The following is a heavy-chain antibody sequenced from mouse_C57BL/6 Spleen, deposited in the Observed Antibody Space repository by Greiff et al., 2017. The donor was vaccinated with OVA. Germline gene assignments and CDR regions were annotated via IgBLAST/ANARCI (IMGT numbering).Heavy chain of an antibody. Sequence: EVQRVESGEGLVKPGGSLKLSCAASGFTFSSYAMSWVRQTPEKRLEWVAYISSGGDYFYYADTVKGRFTISRDNSRNTLYLQLSSLKSEDTAMDYCTRDGYYWYFDVWGTGTTVTVSS. V-gene: IGHV5-9-1*02. CDR1: GFTFSSYA. D-gene: IGHD2-3*01. CDR3: TRDGYYWYFDV. CDR2: ISSGGDYF. J-gene: IGHJ1*03.